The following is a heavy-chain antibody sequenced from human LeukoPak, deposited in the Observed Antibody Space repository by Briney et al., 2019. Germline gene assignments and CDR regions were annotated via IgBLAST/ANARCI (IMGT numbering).Heavy chain of an antibody. V-gene: IGHV4-39*02. CDR2: IYYSGST. CDR3: ARERGGAHFDY. D-gene: IGHD2-21*01. CDR1: GGSISSSSYC. J-gene: IGHJ4*02. Sequence: SETLSLACTVSGGSISSSSYCWGWIRQPPGKGLEWIGSIYYSGSTYYNPSLKSRVTISVDTSKNQFSLKLSSVTAADTAVYYCARERGGAHFDYWGQGTLVTVSS.